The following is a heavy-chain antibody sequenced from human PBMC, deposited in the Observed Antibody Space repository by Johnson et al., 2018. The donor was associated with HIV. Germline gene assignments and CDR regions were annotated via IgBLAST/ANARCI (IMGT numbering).Heavy chain of an antibody. D-gene: IGHD2-2*01. J-gene: IGHJ3*02. Sequence: VQLVESGGGVVQPGGSLRLSCAASGFTVSSNYMSWVRQAPGKGLEWVSVIYSGGSTYYADSVKGRFTIPGDKSKSTLYVRMNGLRAEDTAVYYCAKGSWGRAPYHDAFDIWGQGTMVTVSS. V-gene: IGHV3-66*01. CDR1: GFTVSSNY. CDR2: IYSGGST. CDR3: AKGSWGRAPYHDAFDI.